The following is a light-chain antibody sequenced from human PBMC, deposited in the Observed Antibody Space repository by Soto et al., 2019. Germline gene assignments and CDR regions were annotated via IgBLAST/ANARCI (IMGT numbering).Light chain of an antibody. J-gene: IGLJ2*01. CDR1: TGAVTSGYY. CDR2: STT. CDR3: LLFYGDGVV. Sequence: QAVVTQEPSLTVSPGGTVTLTCASSTGAVTSGYYPNWFQQKPGQPPRALIYSTTYKHSWTPARFSSSLLGGKAALTLSGVQPEDEADYYCLLFYGDGVVFGGGTKLTVL. V-gene: IGLV7-43*01.